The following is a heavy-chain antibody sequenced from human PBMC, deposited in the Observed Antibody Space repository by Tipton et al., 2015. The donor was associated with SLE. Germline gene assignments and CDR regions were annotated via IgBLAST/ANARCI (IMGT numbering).Heavy chain of an antibody. V-gene: IGHV4-38-2*02. CDR2: IYHSGST. Sequence: TLSLTCTVSGYSISSGYYWGWIRQPPGKGLEWIGSIYHSGSTYYNPSLKSRVTISVDTSKNQFSLKLSSVTAADTAVYYCACTSEWQRDHWGQGTLVTVSS. CDR1: GYSISSGYY. J-gene: IGHJ4*02. CDR3: ACTSEWQRDH. D-gene: IGHD6-25*01.